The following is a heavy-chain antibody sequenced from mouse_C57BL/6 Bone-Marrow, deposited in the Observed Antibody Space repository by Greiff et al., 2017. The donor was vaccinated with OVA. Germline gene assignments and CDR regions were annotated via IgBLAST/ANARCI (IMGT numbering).Heavy chain of an antibody. CDR1: GYTFTSYG. CDR3: ESEGAHYYGSFYVDY. CDR2: IYPRSGYT. J-gene: IGHJ2*01. V-gene: IGHV1-81*01. Sequence: VQLQQSGAELARPGASVKLSCKASGYTFTSYGISWVKQRPGQRLEWIGEIYPRSGYTYYNEKFKGEATLTADKSSSTAYMELRSLTSEDSAVYFGESEGAHYYGSFYVDYWGQGTTLTVSS. D-gene: IGHD1-1*01.